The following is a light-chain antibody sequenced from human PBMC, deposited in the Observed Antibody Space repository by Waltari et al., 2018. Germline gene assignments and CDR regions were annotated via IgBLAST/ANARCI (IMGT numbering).Light chain of an antibody. CDR1: NLGNRY. CDR2: ENT. V-gene: IGLV3-1*01. Sequence: SYELTQPPSVSVSPGQTASITCSGDNLGNRYTSWYRQKPGQSPMVVIFENTKRPSGIPERFSGSNSGNSATLTISGTQPLDEADYYCQAWDANTASFGPGTKVTVL. J-gene: IGLJ1*01. CDR3: QAWDANTAS.